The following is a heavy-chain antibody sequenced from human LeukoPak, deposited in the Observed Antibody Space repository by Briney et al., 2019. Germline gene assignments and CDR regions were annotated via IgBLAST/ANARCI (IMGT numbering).Heavy chain of an antibody. D-gene: IGHD3-22*01. CDR2: IIPIFGTA. Sequence: ASVKVSCKASGGTFSSYAISWGRQAPGQGLEWMGGIIPIFGTANYAQKFQGRVTITADESTSTAYMELSSLRSEDTAVYYCARARVEGDYDSSGYYFDYWGQGTLVTVSS. CDR3: ARARVEGDYDSSGYYFDY. CDR1: GGTFSSYA. J-gene: IGHJ4*02. V-gene: IGHV1-69*01.